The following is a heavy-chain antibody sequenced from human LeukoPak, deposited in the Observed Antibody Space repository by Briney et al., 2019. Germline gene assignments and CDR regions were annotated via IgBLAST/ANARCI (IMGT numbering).Heavy chain of an antibody. CDR2: IYHSGST. CDR3: ARSNGEYDSSGYAYYWYFDL. Sequence: SGTLSLTCAVSGGSISSSNWWSWVRQPPGKGLEWIGEIYHSGSTNYNPSLKSRVTISVDKSKNQFSLKLSSVTAADTAVYYCARSNGEYDSSGYAYYWYFDLWGRGTLVTVSS. CDR1: GGSISSSNW. V-gene: IGHV4-4*02. D-gene: IGHD3-22*01. J-gene: IGHJ2*01.